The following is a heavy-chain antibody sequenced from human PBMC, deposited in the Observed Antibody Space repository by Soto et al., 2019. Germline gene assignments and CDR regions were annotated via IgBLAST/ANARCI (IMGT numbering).Heavy chain of an antibody. Sequence: PSETLSLTFTVSGGAISSSSYYWGWIRQPPGKGLEWIGYIYYSGSTYCNPSLKSRVTISVDTSKNQFSLKLSSATAADTAVYYCARAGDSSGYYEWFDPWGPGTLVTVSS. CDR3: ARAGDSSGYYEWFDP. CDR1: GGAISSSSYY. V-gene: IGHV4-30-4*08. D-gene: IGHD3-22*01. J-gene: IGHJ5*02. CDR2: IYYSGST.